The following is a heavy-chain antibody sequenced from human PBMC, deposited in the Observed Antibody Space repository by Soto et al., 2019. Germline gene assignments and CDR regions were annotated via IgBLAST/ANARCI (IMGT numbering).Heavy chain of an antibody. D-gene: IGHD3-10*01. V-gene: IGHV5-51*01. CDR2: IYPGDSDT. Sequence: PGESLKISCKGSGYSFTSYWIGWVRQIPWKGLEWMGIIYPGDSDTRYSPSFQGQVTISADKSISTAYLQWSSLKASDTAMYYCARELHYYGSGSPYYYYYGMDVWGQGTTVTVSS. CDR3: ARELHYYGSGSPYYYYYGMDV. CDR1: GYSFTSYW. J-gene: IGHJ6*02.